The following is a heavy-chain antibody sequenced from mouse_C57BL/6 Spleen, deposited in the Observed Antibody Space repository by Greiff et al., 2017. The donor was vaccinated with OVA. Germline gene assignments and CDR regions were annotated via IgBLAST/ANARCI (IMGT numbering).Heavy chain of an antibody. CDR1: GYTFTSYW. J-gene: IGHJ2*01. V-gene: IGHV1-52*01. D-gene: IGHD1-1*01. CDR2: IDPSDSET. CDR3: ARGYYGSTYYFGD. Sequence: VQLQQPGAELVRPGSSVKLSCKASGYTFTSYWMHWVKQRPIQGLEWIGNIDPSDSETHYNQKFKDKATLTVDKSSSTAYMQLSSLTSEDSAVYYCARGYYGSTYYFGDWGQGTTLTVSS.